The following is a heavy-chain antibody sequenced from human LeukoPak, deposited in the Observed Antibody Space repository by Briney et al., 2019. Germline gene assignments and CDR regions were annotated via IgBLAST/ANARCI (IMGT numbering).Heavy chain of an antibody. CDR2: MSNDGSNK. Sequence: PGGSLRLSCAASGFTFSSYGMHWVRQAPGKGLEWVAVMSNDGSNKDYADSVKGRFTISRDNSKNTLYLQVNSLRADDTAVYYCARPLHYYHSNAAWYFDLWGRGTLVTVSS. D-gene: IGHD3-22*01. J-gene: IGHJ2*01. V-gene: IGHV3-30*03. CDR3: ARPLHYYHSNAAWYFDL. CDR1: GFTFSSYG.